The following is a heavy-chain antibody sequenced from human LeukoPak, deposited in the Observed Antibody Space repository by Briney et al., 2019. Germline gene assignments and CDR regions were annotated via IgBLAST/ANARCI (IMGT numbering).Heavy chain of an antibody. V-gene: IGHV4-30-4*08. CDR1: GGSISSGDYY. CDR2: TYYSGST. Sequence: SETLSLTCTVSGGSISSGDYYWSWVRQPPGKGLEWIGYTYYSGSTYYNPSLKSRVTISVDTSKNQFSLKLSSVTAADTAVYYCARGAPSHMDVWGKGTTVTVSS. CDR3: ARGAPSHMDV. J-gene: IGHJ6*03.